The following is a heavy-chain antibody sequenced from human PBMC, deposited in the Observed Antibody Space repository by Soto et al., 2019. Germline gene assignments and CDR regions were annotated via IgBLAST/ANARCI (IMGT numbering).Heavy chain of an antibody. Sequence: PGGSLRLSCAASGFPFSSYNMNWVRQAPGKGLEWVSSICASDNVFYADSVKGRFTISRDNAKNSLYLQMNSLRAEDAAVYYCARHDGGYKYGGRQYHFDLWGQGTLVTVPS. D-gene: IGHD4-4*01. CDR3: ARHDGGYKYGGRQYHFDL. CDR1: GFPFSSYN. CDR2: ICASDNV. V-gene: IGHV3-21*01. J-gene: IGHJ4*02.